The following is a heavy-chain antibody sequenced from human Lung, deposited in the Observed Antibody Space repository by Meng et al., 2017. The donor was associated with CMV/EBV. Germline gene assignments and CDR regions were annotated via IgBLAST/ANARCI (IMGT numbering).Heavy chain of an antibody. D-gene: IGHD3-22*01. V-gene: IGHV4-30-4*01. CDR1: GAAISSGDYW. J-gene: IGHJ4*02. Sequence: SGAAISSGDYWWNWIRQPPGKGLELIGSIYYSGSTFSNPSLKSRVAISVDTSKNQLSLKLSSVTAADTAVYYCARDPSYDTSTYFGDWGQGTLVTVSS. CDR2: IYYSGST. CDR3: ARDPSYDTSTYFGD.